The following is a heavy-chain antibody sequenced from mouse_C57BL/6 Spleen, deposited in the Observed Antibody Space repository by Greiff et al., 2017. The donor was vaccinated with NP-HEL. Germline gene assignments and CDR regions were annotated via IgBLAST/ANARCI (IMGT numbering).Heavy chain of an antibody. D-gene: IGHD1-1*01. CDR1: GFTFSDYY. J-gene: IGHJ4*01. CDR2: ISNGGGST. V-gene: IGHV5-12*01. CDR3: ARSYYGSSYDYAMDY. Sequence: EVQRVESGGGLVQPGGSLKLSCAASGFTFSDYYMYWVRQTPEKRLEWVAYISNGGGSTYYPDTVKGRFTISRDNAKNTLYLQMSRLKSEDTAMYYCARSYYGSSYDYAMDYWGQGTSVTVSS.